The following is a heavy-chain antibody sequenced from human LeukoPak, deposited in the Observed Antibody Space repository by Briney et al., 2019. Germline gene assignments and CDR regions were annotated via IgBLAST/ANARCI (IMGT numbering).Heavy chain of an antibody. J-gene: IGHJ4*02. D-gene: IGHD6-19*01. CDR1: GYSFTSYW. CDR2: IYPGDSNT. Sequence: GESLKISCQGSGYSFTSYWIGWVRQMPGKGLEWMGLIYPGDSNTRYSPSFQGQVTISADKSITTAYLQWSSLKASDTAIYYCARRGAVAGTYYFDHWGQGTLVTVSS. V-gene: IGHV5-51*01. CDR3: ARRGAVAGTYYFDH.